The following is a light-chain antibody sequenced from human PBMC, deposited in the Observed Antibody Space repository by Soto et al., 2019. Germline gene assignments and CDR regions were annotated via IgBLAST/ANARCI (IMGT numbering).Light chain of an antibody. J-gene: IGLJ2*01. CDR2: EDS. Sequence: QSALTQPASVSGSPGQSITISCTGTSSDVGSYNLVSWYQQHPGKVPKLMIYEDSKGPSGVSNRFSGSKSGNTASLTISGVQAEDEADYYCCSYAGDSNLVFGGGTKLTVL. V-gene: IGLV2-23*01. CDR1: SSDVGSYNL. CDR3: CSYAGDSNLV.